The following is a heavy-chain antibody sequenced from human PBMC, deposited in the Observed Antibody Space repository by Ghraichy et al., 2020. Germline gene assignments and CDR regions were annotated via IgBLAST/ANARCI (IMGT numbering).Heavy chain of an antibody. J-gene: IGHJ4*02. CDR1: GGSFSGYY. CDR3: ARVFVVSRWLQLRAYFDY. D-gene: IGHD5-24*01. CDR2: INHSGST. V-gene: IGHV4-34*01. Sequence: SETLSLTCAVYGGSFSGYYWSWIRQPPGKGLEWIGEINHSGSTNYNPSLKSRVTISVDTSKNQFSLKLSSVTAADTAVYYCARVFVVSRWLQLRAYFDYWGQGTLVTVSS.